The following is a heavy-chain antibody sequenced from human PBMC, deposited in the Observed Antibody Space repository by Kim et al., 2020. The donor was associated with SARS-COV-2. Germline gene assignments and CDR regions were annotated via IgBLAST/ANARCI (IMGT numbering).Heavy chain of an antibody. CDR3: AKMSQVRGTGNGMDV. J-gene: IGHJ6*02. D-gene: IGHD3-10*01. V-gene: IGHV6-1*01. Sequence: SQTLSLTCAISGDSVSSNSATWNWIRQSPSRGLEWLGRTYYRSKWFNEYAPSMKSRITISPDTSKNQFSLLLNSVTSEDTAVYYCAKMSQVRGTGNGMDVWGQGTTVTVSS. CDR2: TYYRSKWFN. CDR1: GDSVSSNSAT.